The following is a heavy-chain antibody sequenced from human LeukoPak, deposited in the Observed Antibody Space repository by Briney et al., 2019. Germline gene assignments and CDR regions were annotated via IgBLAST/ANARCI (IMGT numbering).Heavy chain of an antibody. V-gene: IGHV3-64D*06. CDR2: IGPNGAST. Sequence: GESLRLSCSTSGFTFSNHFMHWVRQAPGKGLEYVSSIGPNGASTLYADSEKGRFTISRDNSKNALYLQLTSLRLEDTALYYCVKDLTGTWSFDYWGQGTLVTVSS. CDR1: GFTFSNHF. D-gene: IGHD3-9*01. CDR3: VKDLTGTWSFDY. J-gene: IGHJ4*02.